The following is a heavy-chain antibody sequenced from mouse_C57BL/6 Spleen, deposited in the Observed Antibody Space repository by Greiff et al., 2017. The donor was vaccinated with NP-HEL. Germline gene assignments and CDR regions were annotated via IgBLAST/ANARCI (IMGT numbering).Heavy chain of an antibody. CDR2: IYPGDGDT. V-gene: IGHV1-82*01. CDR3: ARGGYDEGSYAMDY. Sequence: VKLQQSGPELVKPGASVKISCKASGYAFSSSWMNWVKQRPGKGLEWIGRIYPGDGDTNYNGKFKGKATLTADKSSSTAYMQLSSLTSEDSAVYFCARGGYDEGSYAMDYWGQGTSVTVSS. D-gene: IGHD2-2*01. J-gene: IGHJ4*01. CDR1: GYAFSSSW.